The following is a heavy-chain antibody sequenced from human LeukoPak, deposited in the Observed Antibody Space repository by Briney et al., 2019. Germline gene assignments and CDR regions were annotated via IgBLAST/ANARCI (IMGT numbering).Heavy chain of an antibody. Sequence: GASVKVSCKASGATFGSHSISWVRQAPGQGLEWMGWINPNSGGTNYAQKFQGRVTMTRDTSISTAYMELSRLRSDDTAVYYCARDHLYGDYEMGFDYWGQGTLVTVSS. D-gene: IGHD4-17*01. CDR2: INPNSGGT. CDR3: ARDHLYGDYEMGFDY. CDR1: GATFGSHS. V-gene: IGHV1-2*02. J-gene: IGHJ4*02.